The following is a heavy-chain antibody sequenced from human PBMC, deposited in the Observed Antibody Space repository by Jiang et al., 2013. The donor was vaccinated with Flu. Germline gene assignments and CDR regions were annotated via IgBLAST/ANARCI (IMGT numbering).Heavy chain of an antibody. V-gene: IGHV4-39*07. Sequence: PGLLKPSETLSLTCTVSGGSISSSSYYWGWIRQPPGKGLEWIGSIYYSGSTYYNPSLKSRVTISVDTSKNQFSLKLSSVTAADTAVYYCARTDYDFWSGAPYYFDYWGQGTLVTVSS. CDR1: GGSISSSSYY. CDR3: ARTDYDFWSGAPYYFDY. CDR2: IYYSGST. D-gene: IGHD3-3*01. J-gene: IGHJ4*02.